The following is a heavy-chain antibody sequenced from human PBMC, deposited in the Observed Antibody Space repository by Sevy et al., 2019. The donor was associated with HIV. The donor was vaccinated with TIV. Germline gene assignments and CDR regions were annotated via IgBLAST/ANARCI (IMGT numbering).Heavy chain of an antibody. CDR3: ARDQISNYCSSTSSQRPDY. V-gene: IGHV1-18*01. CDR2: ISAYNGNT. Sequence: ASVKVSCKASGYTFTSYGINWVRQAPGQGLEWMGWISAYNGNTNYAQKLQGRVTMTTDTSTSTAYMELRSLRSDDTAVYYCARDQISNYCSSTSSQRPDYWGQGTLVTVSS. J-gene: IGHJ4*02. D-gene: IGHD2-2*01. CDR1: GYTFTSYG.